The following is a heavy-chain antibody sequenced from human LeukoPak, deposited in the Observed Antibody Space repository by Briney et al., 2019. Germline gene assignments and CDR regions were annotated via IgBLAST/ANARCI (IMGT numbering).Heavy chain of an antibody. Sequence: GGSLRLSCAASGFTFDDYAMHWVRQAPGKGLEWVSGISWNSGSIGYADSVKGRFTISRDNATNSLYLQMNSLRAEDTALYYCAKDPTEHYYDSTKGYFDYWGQGTLVTVSS. V-gene: IGHV3-9*01. J-gene: IGHJ4*02. D-gene: IGHD3-22*01. CDR3: AKDPTEHYYDSTKGYFDY. CDR1: GFTFDDYA. CDR2: ISWNSGSI.